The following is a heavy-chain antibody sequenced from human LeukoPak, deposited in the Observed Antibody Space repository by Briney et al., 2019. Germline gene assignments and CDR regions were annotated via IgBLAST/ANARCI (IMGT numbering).Heavy chain of an antibody. CDR2: VSGSSSTI. CDR3: AKVSGGGLYYDGMDV. Sequence: GGSLRLSCAASGFTFSSYDMNWVRQAPGKGLEWVSYVSGSSSTIFYADSVKGRFTISRDNAKNSVYLQVNSLRAEDTAVYYCAKVSGGGLYYDGMDVWGQGTTVTVSS. CDR1: GFTFSSYD. V-gene: IGHV3-48*01. D-gene: IGHD1-14*01. J-gene: IGHJ6*02.